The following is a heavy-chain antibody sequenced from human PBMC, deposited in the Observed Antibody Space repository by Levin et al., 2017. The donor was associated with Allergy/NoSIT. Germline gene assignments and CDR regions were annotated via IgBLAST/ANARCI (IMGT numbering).Heavy chain of an antibody. D-gene: IGHD2-15*01. J-gene: IGHJ6*03. CDR3: ARRGTRDYYYYVDG. CDR2: IYPGDSDT. CDR1: GYSFTSYW. V-gene: IGHV5-51*01. Sequence: GGSLRLSCQGSGYSFTSYWIGWVRQMPGKGLEWMGIIYPGDSDTRYSPSFQGQVTISADKSISTAYLQWSSLKASDTAIYYCARRGTRDYYYYVDGWREGTTVTVSS.